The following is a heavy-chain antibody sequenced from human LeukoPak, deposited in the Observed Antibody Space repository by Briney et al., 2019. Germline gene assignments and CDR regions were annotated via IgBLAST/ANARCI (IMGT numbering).Heavy chain of an antibody. D-gene: IGHD5-12*01. V-gene: IGHV3-15*01. CDR3: TTAGYRDH. CDR1: GFTFSSAW. CDR2: IKSKTDGETT. J-gene: IGHJ4*02. Sequence: GGSLGLSCAASGFTFSSAWMSWVRQAPGKWLEWVGRIKSKTDGETTDYAAPVKGRYTISRDDSTNSLYLQMSSLKTEDTAVYYCTTAGYRDHWGQGALVTVSS.